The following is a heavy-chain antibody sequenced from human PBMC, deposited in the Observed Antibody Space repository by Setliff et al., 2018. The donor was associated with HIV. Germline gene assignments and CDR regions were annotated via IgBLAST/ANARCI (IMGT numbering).Heavy chain of an antibody. CDR2: MYYSGST. CDR3: ARHVSGSYHSPFQH. V-gene: IGHV4-59*08. J-gene: IGHJ1*01. D-gene: IGHD1-26*01. Sequence: PSETLSLTCTVSGDSIDTYYWSWIRQPPGKGLEWMGYMYYSGSTNYNPSLKSRVTISGDTSKNQFSLKLTSVTAADTAVYYCARHVSGSYHSPFQHWGQGALVTVSS. CDR1: GDSIDTYY.